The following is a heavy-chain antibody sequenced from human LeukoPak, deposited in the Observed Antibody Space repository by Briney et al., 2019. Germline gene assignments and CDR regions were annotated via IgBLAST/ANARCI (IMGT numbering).Heavy chain of an antibody. CDR2: INSDGSWT. CDR1: GNYW. J-gene: IGHJ4*02. CDR3: VSFYETY. Sequence: GGSLRLSRAASGNYWMHWVRQAPGKGLVWVSHINSDGSWTSYADSVKGRFTISKDNAKNTVYLQMNNLRAEDTAVYYCVSFYETYWGRGTLVTVSS. V-gene: IGHV3-74*01. D-gene: IGHD2-2*01.